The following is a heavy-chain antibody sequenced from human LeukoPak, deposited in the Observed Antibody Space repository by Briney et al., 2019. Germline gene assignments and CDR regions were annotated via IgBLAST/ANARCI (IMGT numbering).Heavy chain of an antibody. J-gene: IGHJ6*02. CDR1: GYTFTSYD. D-gene: IGHD3-3*01. Sequence: ASVKVSCKASGYTFTSYDINWVRQATGQGLEWMGWMNPNSGNTGYAQKFQGRVTMTRNTSISTAYMELSSLRSEDTAVYYCARWGRRDFWSGYPPYYYYYGMDVWGQGTTVTVSS. CDR3: ARWGRRDFWSGYPPYYYYYGMDV. CDR2: MNPNSGNT. V-gene: IGHV1-8*01.